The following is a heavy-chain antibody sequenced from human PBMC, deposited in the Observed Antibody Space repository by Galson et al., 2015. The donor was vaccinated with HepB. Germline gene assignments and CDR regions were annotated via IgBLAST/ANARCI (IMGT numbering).Heavy chain of an antibody. CDR2: INPSGGST. J-gene: IGHJ6*02. CDR3: ARSLTTAPFLGYGMDV. D-gene: IGHD3-3*01. Sequence: SVKVSCKASGYTFTSYYMHWVRQAPGQGLEWMGIINPSGGSTSYAQKFQGRVTMTRDTSTSTVYMELSSLRSEDTAVYYCARSLTTAPFLGYGMDVWGQGTTVTVSS. CDR1: GYTFTSYY. V-gene: IGHV1-46*01.